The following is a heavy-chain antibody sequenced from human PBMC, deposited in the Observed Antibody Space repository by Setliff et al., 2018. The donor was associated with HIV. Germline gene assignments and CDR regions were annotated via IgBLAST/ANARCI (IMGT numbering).Heavy chain of an antibody. J-gene: IGHJ3*02. V-gene: IGHV4-61*09. Sequence: SETLSLTCTVSGDSISSGSHYWSWIRQPAGKGLEWIGHIYTGGNANYNPSLQSRVTISVDTSKNQFSLMLGSMTAADTAVYYCASAPIVVVIPHAFDIWGQGTMVTVSS. CDR1: GDSISSGSHY. D-gene: IGHD3-22*01. CDR2: IYTGGNA. CDR3: ASAPIVVVIPHAFDI.